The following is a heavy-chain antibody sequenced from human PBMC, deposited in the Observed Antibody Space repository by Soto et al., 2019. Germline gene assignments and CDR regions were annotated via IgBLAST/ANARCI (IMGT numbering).Heavy chain of an antibody. CDR3: AREYSNSPEAFDF. V-gene: IGHV4-61*03. CDR1: GVSVNNDNYY. Sequence: LSLTCTVSGVSVNNDNYYWSWIRQPPGKGLEWIGYIYYTGSTTYNPSLKSRVTISLDTSRNHFSLSLSSVTAADTAVFYCAREYSNSPEAFDFWGRGTLVTVSS. CDR2: IYYTGST. J-gene: IGHJ4*02. D-gene: IGHD6-6*01.